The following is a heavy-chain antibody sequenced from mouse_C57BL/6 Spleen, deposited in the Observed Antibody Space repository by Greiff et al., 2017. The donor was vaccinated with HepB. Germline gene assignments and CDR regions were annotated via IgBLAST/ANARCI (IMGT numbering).Heavy chain of an antibody. J-gene: IGHJ2*01. CDR2: ISYDGSN. CDR1: GYSITSGYN. Sequence: EVKVEESGPGLVKPSQSLSLTCSVTGYSITSGYNWNWIRQFPGNKLEWMGYISYDGSNNYNPSLKNRISITRDTSKNQFFLKLNSVTTEDTATYYCARSLNWDGVDYWGQGTTLTVSS. V-gene: IGHV3-6*01. D-gene: IGHD4-1*02. CDR3: ARSLNWDGVDY.